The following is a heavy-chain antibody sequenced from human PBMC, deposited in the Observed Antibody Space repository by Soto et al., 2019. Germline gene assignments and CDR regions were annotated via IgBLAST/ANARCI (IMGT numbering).Heavy chain of an antibody. CDR1: GFTFSSYG. CDR3: TKGVVVITSYFQH. J-gene: IGHJ1*01. D-gene: IGHD3-22*01. CDR2: ISYDESNK. V-gene: IGHV3-30*18. Sequence: ESGGGVVQPGRSLRLSCAASGFTFSSYGMHWVRQAPGKGLEWVAVISYDESNKYYADSVKGRFTISRDNSKNTLYLQMNSLRAEDTAVYYGTKGVVVITSYFQHWGQGTLVTVSS.